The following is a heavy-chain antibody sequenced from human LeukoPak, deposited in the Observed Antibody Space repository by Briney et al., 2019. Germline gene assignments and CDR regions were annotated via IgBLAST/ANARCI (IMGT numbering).Heavy chain of an antibody. Sequence: SQTLSLTCTVSGGSISSGDYYWSWIHQPPGKGLEWIGYIYYSGSTYYNPSLKSRVTISVDTSKNQFSLKLSSVTAADTAVYYYARASSYSSSWPEIDYWGQGTLVTVSS. J-gene: IGHJ4*02. CDR1: GGSISSGDYY. D-gene: IGHD6-13*01. CDR2: IYYSGST. CDR3: ARASSYSSSWPEIDY. V-gene: IGHV4-30-4*01.